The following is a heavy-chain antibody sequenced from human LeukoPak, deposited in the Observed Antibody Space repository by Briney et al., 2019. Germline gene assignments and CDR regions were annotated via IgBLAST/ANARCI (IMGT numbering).Heavy chain of an antibody. Sequence: SETLSLTCTVSGDSISSSSYFWGWIRQPPGKGLEWIGSIYYSGSTYYNPSLKSRVTISADTSKNQFSLKLSSVTAADTAVYYCARILYYYDSSGPFDYWGQGTLVTVSS. J-gene: IGHJ4*02. D-gene: IGHD3-22*01. CDR3: ARILYYYDSSGPFDY. CDR2: IYYSGST. CDR1: GDSISSSSYF. V-gene: IGHV4-39*07.